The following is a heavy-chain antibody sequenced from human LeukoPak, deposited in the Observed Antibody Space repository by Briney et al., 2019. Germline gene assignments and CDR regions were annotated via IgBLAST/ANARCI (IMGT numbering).Heavy chain of an antibody. J-gene: IGHJ3*02. D-gene: IGHD2-15*01. CDR1: GGTFSSYA. Sequence: SVKVSCKASGGTFSSYAISWVRHAPGQGLEWMGGIIPIFGTANYAQKFQGGVTITADESTSTAYMELGSLRSEDTAVYYCVRAGEGCSGGSCYYAFDIWGQGTMATVAS. CDR3: VRAGEGCSGGSCYYAFDI. V-gene: IGHV1-69*13. CDR2: IIPIFGTA.